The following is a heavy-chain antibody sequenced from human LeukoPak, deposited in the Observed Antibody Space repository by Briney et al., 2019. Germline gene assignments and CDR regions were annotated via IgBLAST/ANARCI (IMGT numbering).Heavy chain of an antibody. CDR1: GGTFSSYA. J-gene: IGHJ3*02. CDR2: IIPIFGTA. V-gene: IGHV1-69*05. Sequence: ASVKVSCKASGGTFSSYAISWVRQAPGQGLEWMEGIIPIFGTANYAQKFQGRVTITTDESTSTAYMELSSLRSEDTAVYYCASNPITYYYDSSGYYSGAFDIWGQGTMVTVSS. D-gene: IGHD3-22*01. CDR3: ASNPITYYYDSSGYYSGAFDI.